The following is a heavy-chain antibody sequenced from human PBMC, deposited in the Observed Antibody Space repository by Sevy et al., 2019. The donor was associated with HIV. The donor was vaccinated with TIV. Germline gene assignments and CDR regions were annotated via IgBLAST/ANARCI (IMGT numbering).Heavy chain of an antibody. Sequence: GGSLRLSCAASGFTFSDYYMNWVRQAPGKGLEWVSSISGRSSYIHYADSVRGRFTISRDNAKNSLYLQMNSLRADDPAVYFCARDGGCSGTSCLLYFDSWGQGALVTVSS. CDR1: GFTFSDYY. J-gene: IGHJ4*02. V-gene: IGHV3-21*06. D-gene: IGHD2-2*01. CDR2: ISGRSSYI. CDR3: ARDGGCSGTSCLLYFDS.